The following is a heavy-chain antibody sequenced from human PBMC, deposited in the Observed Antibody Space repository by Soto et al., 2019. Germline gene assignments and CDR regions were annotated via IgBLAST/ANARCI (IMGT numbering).Heavy chain of an antibody. J-gene: IGHJ4*02. Sequence: ASVKVSCKVSGYTLTELSMHWVRQAPGKGLEWMGGFDPEDGETIYAQKFQGRVTMTEDTSTDTAYMELSSLRSEDTAVYYCATKSDYDILTGFDYWGQGTLVTVST. CDR2: FDPEDGET. D-gene: IGHD3-9*01. CDR1: GYTLTELS. CDR3: ATKSDYDILTGFDY. V-gene: IGHV1-24*01.